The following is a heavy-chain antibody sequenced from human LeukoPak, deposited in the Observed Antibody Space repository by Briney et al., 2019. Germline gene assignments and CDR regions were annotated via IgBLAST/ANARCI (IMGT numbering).Heavy chain of an antibody. J-gene: IGHJ4*02. Sequence: SETLSLTCTVSGGSISSSSYYWGWIRQPPGKRLEWIGEINHSGSTNYNPSLKSRLTISVDTSKNHFSLKLSSVTAADTAVYYCARADSSGYYVGYWGQGTLVTVSS. D-gene: IGHD3-22*01. V-gene: IGHV4-39*07. CDR1: GGSISSSSYY. CDR3: ARADSSGYYVGY. CDR2: INHSGST.